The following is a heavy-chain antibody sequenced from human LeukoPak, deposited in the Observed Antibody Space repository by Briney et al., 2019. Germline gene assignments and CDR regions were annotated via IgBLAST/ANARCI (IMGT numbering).Heavy chain of an antibody. D-gene: IGHD5-12*01. CDR1: GFTFNTYS. CDR3: ARGVATYFDY. J-gene: IGHJ4*02. Sequence: GGSLRLSCAASGFTFNTYSMNWVRQAPGKGLQWVSSISRSSSDKDYADSVRGRFTISRDNAKNSLYLQMNSLRDEDTAVYYCARGVATYFDYWGQGALVTVSS. V-gene: IGHV3-21*01. CDR2: ISRSSSDK.